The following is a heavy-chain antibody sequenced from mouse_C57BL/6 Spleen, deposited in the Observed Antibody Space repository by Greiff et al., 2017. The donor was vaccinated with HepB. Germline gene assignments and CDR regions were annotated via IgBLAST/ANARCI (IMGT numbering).Heavy chain of an antibody. CDR3: ATLYDGYYATDY. Sequence: EVQLQQSGPELVKPGASVKISCKASGYTFTDYYMNWVKQSHGKSLEWIGDINPNNGGTSYNQKFKGKATLTVDKSSSTAYMELRSLTSEDSAVYYCATLYDGYYATDYWGQGTSVTVSS. D-gene: IGHD2-3*01. J-gene: IGHJ4*01. CDR2: INPNNGGT. CDR1: GYTFTDYY. V-gene: IGHV1-26*01.